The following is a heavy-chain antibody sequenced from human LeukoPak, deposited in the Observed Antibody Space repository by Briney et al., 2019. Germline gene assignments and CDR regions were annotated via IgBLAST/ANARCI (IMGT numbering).Heavy chain of an antibody. CDR2: ITPDGSGD. CDR1: GFTFSNHW. CDR3: ARLMGTVTTYDY. V-gene: IGHV3-7*01. J-gene: IGHJ4*02. Sequence: PGGSLRLTCAASGFTFSNHWMSWVRQAPGKGLEWVASITPDGSGDYYMDSVRGRFTISRDNAENSLYLQMNSLGAEDTAVHYCARLMGTVTTYDYWGQGTLVTVSS. D-gene: IGHD1-7*01.